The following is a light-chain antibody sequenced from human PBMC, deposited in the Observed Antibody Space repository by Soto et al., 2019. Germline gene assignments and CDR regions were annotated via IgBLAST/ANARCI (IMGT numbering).Light chain of an antibody. CDR3: QQYNSYRRT. J-gene: IGKJ1*01. V-gene: IGKV1-5*03. Sequence: DIQMTQSPSTLSASVGDRVTITCRASQSISSWLAWYQQKPGKAPKLLIYKASSLESGVPSRFSGSGSGTEFTLTISSLQPDDFATYYCQQYNSYRRTCGQGPKGDIK. CDR1: QSISSW. CDR2: KAS.